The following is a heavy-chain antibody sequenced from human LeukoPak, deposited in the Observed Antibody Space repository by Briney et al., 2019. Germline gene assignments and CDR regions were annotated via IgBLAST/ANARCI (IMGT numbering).Heavy chain of an antibody. CDR1: GFTFSSYG. J-gene: IGHJ6*03. V-gene: IGHV3-30*02. Sequence: GGSLRLSCAASGFTFSSYGMHWVRQAPGKGLEWVAFIRYDGSNKYYADSVKGRFTISRDNSKNTLYLQMNSLRAEDTAVYYCAKGPEQLLGWLPLPYYMDVWGKGTTVTVSS. D-gene: IGHD3-3*01. CDR2: IRYDGSNK. CDR3: AKGPEQLLGWLPLPYYMDV.